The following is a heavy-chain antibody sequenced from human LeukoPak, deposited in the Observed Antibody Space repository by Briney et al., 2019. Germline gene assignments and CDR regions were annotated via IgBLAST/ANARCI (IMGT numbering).Heavy chain of an antibody. D-gene: IGHD6-13*01. J-gene: IGHJ5*02. CDR2: IYYSGST. V-gene: IGHV4-39*07. CDR1: GGSISSSSYY. CDR3: ARVCIAAAGMGGGDNWFDP. Sequence: KPSETLSLNCTVSGGSISSSSYYWGWIRQPPGKGLEWIGSIYYSGSTYYNPSLKSRVTISVDTFKNQFSLKLSSVTAADTAVYYCARVCIAAAGMGGGDNWFDPWGQGTLVTVSS.